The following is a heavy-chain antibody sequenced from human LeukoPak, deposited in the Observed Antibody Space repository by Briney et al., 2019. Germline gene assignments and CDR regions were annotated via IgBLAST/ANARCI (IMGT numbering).Heavy chain of an antibody. V-gene: IGHV3-23*01. CDR2: ISASGGTT. Sequence: PSETLSLTCAASGFTFSSYAMSWVRQAPGKGLEWVAAISASGGTTYYADSVKGRFTISRDNSKNTVYLQMNSLRAEETALYYCAGNCGGIPFDWGQGTLVTVSS. CDR1: GFTFSSYA. CDR3: AGNCGGIPFD. J-gene: IGHJ4*02. D-gene: IGHD4-23*01.